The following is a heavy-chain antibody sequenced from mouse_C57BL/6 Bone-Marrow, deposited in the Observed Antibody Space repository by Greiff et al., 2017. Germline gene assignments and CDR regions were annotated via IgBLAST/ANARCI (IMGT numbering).Heavy chain of an antibody. J-gene: IGHJ4*01. CDR1: GFTFSSYT. CDR2: ISGGGGNT. D-gene: IGHD1-1*01. V-gene: IGHV5-9*01. CDR3: ARRRSTGGYAMDY. Sequence: DVKLVESGGGLVKPGGSLKLSCAASGFTFSSYTMSWVRQTPEKGLEWVATISGGGGNTYYPDSVKGRFTISRDNAKNTLYLQLSRLRSEDTALYYCARRRSTGGYAMDYWGQGTSVTVSS.